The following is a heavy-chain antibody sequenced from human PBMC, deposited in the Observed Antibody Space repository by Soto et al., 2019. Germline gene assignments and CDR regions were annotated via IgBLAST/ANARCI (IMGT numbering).Heavy chain of an antibody. CDR2: IKQDGSEK. J-gene: IGHJ3*02. CDR1: GFTFSSYW. CDR3: ARDHWLDLPWAFDI. Sequence: QPGGSLRLSCAASGFTFSSYWMSWVRQAPGKGLEWVANIKQDGSEKYYVDSVKGRFTISRDNAKNSLYLQMNSLRAEDTAVYYCARDHWLDLPWAFDIWGQGTMVTVSS. V-gene: IGHV3-7*01. D-gene: IGHD6-19*01.